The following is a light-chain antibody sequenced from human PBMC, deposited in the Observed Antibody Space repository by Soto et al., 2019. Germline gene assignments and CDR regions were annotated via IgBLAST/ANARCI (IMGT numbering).Light chain of an antibody. Sequence: IVLTQSPGTLSLSTGERATLSCRASQSVSSSYLAWYQQKPGQAPRLLIYGASSRATGIPDRFSGSGSGTDFTLTISRLEPEDFAVYYCQQYGSSPTWTFGQGTKVDIK. CDR2: GAS. V-gene: IGKV3-20*01. J-gene: IGKJ1*01. CDR3: QQYGSSPTWT. CDR1: QSVSSSY.